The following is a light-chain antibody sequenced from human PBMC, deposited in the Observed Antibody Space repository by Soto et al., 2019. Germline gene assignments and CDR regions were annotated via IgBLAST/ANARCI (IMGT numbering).Light chain of an antibody. J-gene: IGLJ1*01. CDR2: DVS. Sequence: QSALTQPASVSGSPGQSITIFCTGTSSDVGGYNYVSWYQQHPGSAPKLMIYDVSSRPSGVSNRFSGSKSGNTASLTISGLQAEDEADYYCSSYTSSCTPAVFGSGTKLTVL. CDR1: SSDVGGYNY. CDR3: SSYTSSCTPAV. V-gene: IGLV2-14*03.